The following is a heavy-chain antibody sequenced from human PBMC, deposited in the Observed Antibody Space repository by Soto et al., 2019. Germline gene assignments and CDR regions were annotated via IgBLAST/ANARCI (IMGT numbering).Heavy chain of an antibody. V-gene: IGHV4-61*01. D-gene: IGHD3-22*01. CDR1: GGSVSSGSYY. Sequence: QVQLQESGPGLVKPSETLSLTCTVSGGSVSSGSYYWSWIRQPPGKGLEWIGYIYYSGSTNYNPSLKGRVTISVDTSKNQFSLKLSSVTAADTAVYYCARESNQHYYDSSGYYLNWFDPWGQGTLVTVSS. CDR3: ARESNQHYYDSSGYYLNWFDP. J-gene: IGHJ5*02. CDR2: IYYSGST.